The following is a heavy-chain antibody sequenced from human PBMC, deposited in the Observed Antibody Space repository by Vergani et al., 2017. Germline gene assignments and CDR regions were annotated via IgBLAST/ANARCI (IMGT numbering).Heavy chain of an antibody. CDR3: ARVGTSSNRDYFDY. D-gene: IGHD2-2*01. J-gene: IGHJ4*02. CDR2: INPNSVGT. CDR1: GYTFTDYF. Sequence: QVQLVQSGAEVKKPGASVKVSCKASGYTFTDYFMHWVRQAPGQGLEWIGWINPNSVGTNYAQKFQGRVTMTRETSISTAYMELSNLRSDDTAVYYCARVGTSSNRDYFDYWGQGTLVTVSS. V-gene: IGHV1-2*02.